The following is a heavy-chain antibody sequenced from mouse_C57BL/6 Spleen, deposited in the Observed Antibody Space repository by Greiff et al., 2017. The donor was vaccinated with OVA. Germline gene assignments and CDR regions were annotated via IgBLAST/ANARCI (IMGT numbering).Heavy chain of an antibody. Sequence: VQLQQSGPVLVKPGASVKMSCKASGYTFTDYYMNWVKQSHGKSLEWIGVINPYNGGTSYNQKFKGKATLTVDKSSSTAYMELNSLTSEDSAVYYCARQYYGDAMDYWGQGTSVTVSS. CDR3: ARQYYGDAMDY. D-gene: IGHD1-1*01. V-gene: IGHV1-19*01. J-gene: IGHJ4*01. CDR1: GYTFTDYY. CDR2: INPYNGGT.